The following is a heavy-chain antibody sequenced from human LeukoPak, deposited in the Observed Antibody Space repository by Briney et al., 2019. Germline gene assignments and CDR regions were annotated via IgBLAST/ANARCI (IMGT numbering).Heavy chain of an antibody. V-gene: IGHV5-51*01. Sequence: GESLKISCKGSGYRFTSFWIAWVRQMPGKGLEWMGIIYPGDADTKYSPSFEGQVTISADKSITTAYLQWSSLKASDTAMYYCARHEVGGYKEYYYYYGMDVWGQGTTVTVSS. J-gene: IGHJ6*02. CDR3: ARHEVGGYKEYYYYYGMDV. D-gene: IGHD5-24*01. CDR1: GYRFTSFW. CDR2: IYPGDADT.